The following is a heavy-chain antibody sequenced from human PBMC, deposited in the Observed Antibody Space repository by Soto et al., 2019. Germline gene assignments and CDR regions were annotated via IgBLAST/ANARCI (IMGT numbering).Heavy chain of an antibody. Sequence: VWSLRLSCSGSGSTFSRYXLKWVRYAPGKVPEWVSYISSSSSTIYYADSSKGRFTISRDNAKNSLYLQMNSLRDEDTAVYYCAREANDILNGILPGYFDYWGKGTLVTVSS. J-gene: IGHJ4*02. CDR3: AREANDILNGILPGYFDY. CDR1: GSTFSRYX. D-gene: IGHD3-9*01. CDR2: ISSSSSTI. V-gene: IGHV3-48*02.